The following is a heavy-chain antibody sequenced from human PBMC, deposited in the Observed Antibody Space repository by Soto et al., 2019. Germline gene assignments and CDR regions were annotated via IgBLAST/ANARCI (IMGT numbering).Heavy chain of an antibody. Sequence: GGSLRLSCAASGFTVSSNYMSWVRQAPGKGLEWVSVIYSGGSTYYADSVKGRFTISRYNAKDSLSLQMDSLSPEDTAVYYCARGMTVAGDWLESWGQGTRVT. CDR2: IYSGGST. V-gene: IGHV3-66*01. CDR3: ARGMTVAGDWLES. CDR1: GFTVSSNY. J-gene: IGHJ5*01. D-gene: IGHD6-19*01.